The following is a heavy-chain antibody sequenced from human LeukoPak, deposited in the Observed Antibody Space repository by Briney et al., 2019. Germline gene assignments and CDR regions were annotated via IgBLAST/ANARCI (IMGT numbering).Heavy chain of an antibody. Sequence: PGGSLRLSCTASGFTFGDYAMSWFRQAPGKGLEWVGFIRSKVYGGTTEYAASVKGRFTISRDDSKSIAYLQMNSLKTEDTAVYYCTRGDGLPSYYDFWSADSYYYYGMDVWGQGTTVTVSS. V-gene: IGHV3-49*03. CDR3: TRGDGLPSYYDFWSADSYYYYGMDV. CDR1: GFTFGDYA. D-gene: IGHD3-3*01. J-gene: IGHJ6*02. CDR2: IRSKVYGGTT.